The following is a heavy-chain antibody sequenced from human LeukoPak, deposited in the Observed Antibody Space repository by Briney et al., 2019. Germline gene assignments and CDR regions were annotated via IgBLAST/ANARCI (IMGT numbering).Heavy chain of an antibody. V-gene: IGHV3-7*01. CDR3: VGWGSDES. CDR1: GFTFSSYW. D-gene: IGHD3-10*01. CDR2: IKQDGSET. Sequence: GGSLRLSCAASGFTFSSYWMSWVRQAPGRGLEWVANIKQDGSETYYVDSVRGRFTISRDNAKNSLYLQMNSLRAEDTAVYYCVGWGSDESWGQGTLVTVSS. J-gene: IGHJ5*02.